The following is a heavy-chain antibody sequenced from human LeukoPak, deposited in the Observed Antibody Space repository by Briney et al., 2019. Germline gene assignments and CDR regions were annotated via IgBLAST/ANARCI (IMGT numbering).Heavy chain of an antibody. CDR1: GYTFTSYY. CDR3: ARENYYDSNGYKSDY. D-gene: IGHD3-22*01. Sequence: GASVRVSCKASGYTFTSYYMHWVRQAPGQGLYWVGMINPSGGRTAYAQKLQGRVTITRDMSTTTVYMELSSLRSEDTAVYYCARENYYDSNGYKSDYWGQGTLVTVSS. CDR2: INPSGGRT. J-gene: IGHJ4*02. V-gene: IGHV1-46*04.